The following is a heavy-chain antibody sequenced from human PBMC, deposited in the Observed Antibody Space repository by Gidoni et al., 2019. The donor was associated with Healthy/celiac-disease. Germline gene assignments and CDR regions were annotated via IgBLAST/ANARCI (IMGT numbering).Heavy chain of an antibody. CDR2: IIPIFGTA. V-gene: IGHV1-69*01. CDR1: GGTFSSYA. CDR3: ARGRELPGYFDY. D-gene: IGHD1-26*01. J-gene: IGHJ4*02. Sequence: SCKASGGTFSSYAISWVRQAPGQGLEWMGGIIPIFGTANYAQKFQGRVTITADESTSTAYMELSSLRSEDTAVYYCARGRELPGYFDYWGQGTLVTVSS.